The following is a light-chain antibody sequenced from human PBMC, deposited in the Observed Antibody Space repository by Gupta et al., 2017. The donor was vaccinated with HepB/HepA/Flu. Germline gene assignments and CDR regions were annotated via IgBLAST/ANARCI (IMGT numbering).Light chain of an antibody. CDR3: AAWDNSLSAYV. V-gene: IGLV1-47*02. CDR2: NDD. J-gene: IGLJ1*01. CDR1: SSNVGRDN. Sequence: QPVLTQPPSASGTPGQRVAISCSVSSSNVGRDNVYWYRQLPGTAPKLLIYNDDRRPSGVPDRFSGSKSGTSASLAISGLRSEDEADYYCAAWDNSLSAYVFGTGTWVTVL.